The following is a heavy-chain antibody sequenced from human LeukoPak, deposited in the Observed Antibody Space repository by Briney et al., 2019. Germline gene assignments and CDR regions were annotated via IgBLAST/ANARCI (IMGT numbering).Heavy chain of an antibody. Sequence: GGSLRLPCAASGFTFSSYGMHWVRQAPGKGLEWVAFIRYDGSNKYYADSVKGRFTISRDNSKNTLYLQMNSLRAEDTAVYYCAKDSGAGYYRFDYWGQGTLVTVSS. CDR3: AKDSGAGYYRFDY. D-gene: IGHD3-22*01. CDR2: IRYDGSNK. V-gene: IGHV3-30*02. CDR1: GFTFSSYG. J-gene: IGHJ4*02.